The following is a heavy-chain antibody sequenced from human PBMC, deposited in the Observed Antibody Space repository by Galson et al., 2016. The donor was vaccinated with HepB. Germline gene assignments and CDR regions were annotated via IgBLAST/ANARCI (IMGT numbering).Heavy chain of an antibody. D-gene: IGHD2-8*02. CDR2: MSPNSGDT. CDR3: ARSPLSIAFVRVGPDY. CDR1: GYTFTSYD. J-gene: IGHJ4*02. V-gene: IGHV1-8*01. Sequence: SVKVSCKASGYTFTSYDINWVRQATGQGLEWMGRMSPNSGDTGYTQKLQGRVTLTRNTSTSTVYMELSGLKSEDTGVYYCARSPLSIAFVRVGPDYWGQGTLVTVSS.